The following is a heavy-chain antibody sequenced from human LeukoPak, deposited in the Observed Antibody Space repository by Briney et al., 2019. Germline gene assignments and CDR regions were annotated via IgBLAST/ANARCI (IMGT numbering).Heavy chain of an antibody. CDR1: GGSISSGGYY. CDR3: ARRTLGYCTGGSCHYWYFDL. J-gene: IGHJ2*01. Sequence: SETLSLTCTVSGGSISSGGYYWSWIRQHPGKGLEWIGYIYYSGSTYYNPSLKSRVTISVDTSKNQFSLKLSSVTAADTAVYYCARRTLGYCTGGSCHYWYFDLWGRGTPVTVST. V-gene: IGHV4-31*03. CDR2: IYYSGST. D-gene: IGHD2-15*01.